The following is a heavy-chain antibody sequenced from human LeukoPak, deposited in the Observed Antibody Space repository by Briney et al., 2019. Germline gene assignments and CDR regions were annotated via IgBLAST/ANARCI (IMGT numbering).Heavy chain of an antibody. Sequence: SETLSLTCTVSGYSISSGYYWGWIRQPPGKGLGWIGSIYHSGSTYYNPSLKSRVTISVDTSKNQFSLKLSSVTAADTAVYYCARVSGEMATMFFPYWGQGTLVTVSS. CDR1: GYSISSGYY. D-gene: IGHD5-24*01. V-gene: IGHV4-38-2*02. CDR3: ARVSGEMATMFFPY. J-gene: IGHJ4*02. CDR2: IYHSGST.